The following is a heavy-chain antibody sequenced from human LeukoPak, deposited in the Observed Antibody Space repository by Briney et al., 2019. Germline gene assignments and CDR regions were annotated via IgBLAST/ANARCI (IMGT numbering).Heavy chain of an antibody. CDR3: ANVLDRDMDFNY. CDR2: ISVSGGTT. J-gene: IGHJ4*02. Sequence: GGSLRLSCAASGFSFDNYAMTWVRQAPGKGLKWVSAISVSGGTTYYADSVKGRFTISRDNSKNTVYLQMNSLRAEDTAVYYCANVLDRDMDFNYWGQGTLVTVSS. D-gene: IGHD5-18*01. V-gene: IGHV3-23*01. CDR1: GFSFDNYA.